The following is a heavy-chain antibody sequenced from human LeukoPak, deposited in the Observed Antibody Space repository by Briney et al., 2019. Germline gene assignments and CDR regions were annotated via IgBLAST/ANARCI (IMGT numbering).Heavy chain of an antibody. J-gene: IGHJ4*02. CDR2: INPKSGNT. D-gene: IGHD6-13*01. CDR1: GYTFTSYD. Sequence: ASVTVSCKPSGYTFTSYDINWVRPATGRGLEWMGWINPKSGNTHYAQHLQGRVPITRKNSLSTAYMELRSLRSRDTAVYYCARARRIAAAGPLADGGQGTLVTVPS. CDR3: ARARRIAAAGPLAD. V-gene: IGHV1-8*01.